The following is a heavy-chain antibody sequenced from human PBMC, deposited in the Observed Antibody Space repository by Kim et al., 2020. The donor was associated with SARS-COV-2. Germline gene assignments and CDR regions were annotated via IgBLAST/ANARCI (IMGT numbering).Heavy chain of an antibody. CDR1: GFTFSSYG. D-gene: IGHD1-26*01. V-gene: IGHV3-30*18. Sequence: GGSLRLSCAASGFTFSSYGMHWVRQAPGKGLEWVAVISYDGSNKYYADSVKGRFTISRDNSKNTLYLQMNSLRSEDTAVYYCAKGGSYYDYWGQGTLVTVSS. CDR2: ISYDGSNK. J-gene: IGHJ4*02. CDR3: AKGGSYYDY.